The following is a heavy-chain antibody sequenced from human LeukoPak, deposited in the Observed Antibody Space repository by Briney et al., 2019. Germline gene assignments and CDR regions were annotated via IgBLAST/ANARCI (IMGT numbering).Heavy chain of an antibody. J-gene: IGHJ4*02. CDR2: IIPIFGTA. CDR1: GYTFTGYY. Sequence: SVKVSCKASGYTFTGYYMHWVRQAPGQGLEWMGGIIPIFGTANYAQKFQGRVTITTDESTSTAYMELSSLRSEDTAVYYCARGPASMGLYFDYWGQGTLVTVSS. V-gene: IGHV1-69*05. CDR3: ARGPASMGLYFDY. D-gene: IGHD4/OR15-4a*01.